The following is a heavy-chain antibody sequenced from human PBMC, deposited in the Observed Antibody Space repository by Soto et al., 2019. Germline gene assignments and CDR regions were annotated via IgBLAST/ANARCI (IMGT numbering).Heavy chain of an antibody. CDR2: IIPIFGTA. CDR1: GGTSSSYA. J-gene: IGHJ2*01. D-gene: IGHD7-27*01. V-gene: IGHV1-69*13. CDR3: AREPLFGTGPHGNWYFDL. Sequence: ASVKVSCKASGGTSSSYAISWVRQAPGQGLEWMGGIIPIFGTANYAQKFQGRVTITADESTSTAYMELSSLRSEDTAVYYCAREPLFGTGPHGNWYFDLWGRGTLVTVSS.